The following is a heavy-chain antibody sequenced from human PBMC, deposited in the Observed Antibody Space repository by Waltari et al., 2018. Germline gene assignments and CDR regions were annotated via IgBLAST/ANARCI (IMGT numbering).Heavy chain of an antibody. CDR3: VRVVPANYFDY. V-gene: IGHV4-38-2*01. CDR2: IYHGGSS. D-gene: IGHD2-2*01. Sequence: QVQLQESGPGLVMPSETLSLTCAVSGSSISTGYYWGWIRQPPGKGLEWVGSIYHGGSSYSNPSLKSRVTISVDTSKNQFSLKLSSVTAADTAVYYCVRVVPANYFDYWGQGTLVTVSS. CDR1: GSSISTGYY. J-gene: IGHJ4*02.